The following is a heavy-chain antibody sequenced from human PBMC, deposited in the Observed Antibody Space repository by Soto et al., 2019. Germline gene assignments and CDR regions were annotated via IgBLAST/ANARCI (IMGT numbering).Heavy chain of an antibody. CDR1: GGTFRSYA. D-gene: IGHD6-6*01. CDR2: IFPIFGTA. Sequence: QVQLVQSGAEVKKPGSSVNVSCKAAGGTFRSYAISWVRQAPGQGLEWMGGIFPIFGTANYAQKFQGRVTITADESTSTAYMELSSLRSEDTAVYSCVVGLVEGGLDYWGQGTLVAVAS. V-gene: IGHV1-69*01. CDR3: VVGLVEGGLDY. J-gene: IGHJ4*02.